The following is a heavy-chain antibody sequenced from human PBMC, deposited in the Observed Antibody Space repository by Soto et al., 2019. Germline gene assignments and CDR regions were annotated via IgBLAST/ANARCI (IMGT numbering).Heavy chain of an antibody. CDR2: IYYCVST. V-gene: IGHV4-30-4*01. D-gene: IGHD5-12*01. Sequence: SETLSLTCTVSGGSISSDDYYWSWIRHPPGKGLEWIGYIYYCVSTYYSPSLKSRLSTSVDTSKKQFSLMLSSVTAADTAVYVCGRFVSRDGYNYDVGGNNWFDPWGQGTLVT. CDR1: GGSISSDDYY. J-gene: IGHJ5*02. CDR3: GRFVSRDGYNYDVGGNNWFDP.